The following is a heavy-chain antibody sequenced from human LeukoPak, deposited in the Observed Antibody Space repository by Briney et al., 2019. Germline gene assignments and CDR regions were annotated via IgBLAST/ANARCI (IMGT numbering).Heavy chain of an antibody. CDR2: ISSSSSTI. CDR1: GFTFSNAW. V-gene: IGHV3-48*01. CDR3: ARGVWWYFDY. D-gene: IGHD1-26*01. Sequence: GGSLRLSCAASGFTFSNAWMSWVRQAPGKGLEWVSSISSSSSTIYYADSVKGRFTISRDNAKNSLYLQMNSLRAEDTAVYYCARGVWWYFDYWGQGTLVTVSS. J-gene: IGHJ4*02.